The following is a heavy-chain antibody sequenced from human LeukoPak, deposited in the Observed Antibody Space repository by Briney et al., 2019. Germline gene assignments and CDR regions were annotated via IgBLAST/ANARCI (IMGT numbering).Heavy chain of an antibody. Sequence: PGGSLRLSCAAPGFTFSSYSMNWVRQAPGKGLEWVSSISSSSSYIYYADSVKGRFTISRDNAKNSLYLQMNSLRAEDPAVYYCARGGELELARDFYYYYMDVWGKGTTVTISS. CDR3: ARGGELELARDFYYYYMDV. J-gene: IGHJ6*03. CDR1: GFTFSSYS. V-gene: IGHV3-21*01. D-gene: IGHD3-10*01. CDR2: ISSSSSYI.